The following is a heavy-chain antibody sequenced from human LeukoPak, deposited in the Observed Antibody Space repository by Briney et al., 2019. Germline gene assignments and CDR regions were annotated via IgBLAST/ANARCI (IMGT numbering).Heavy chain of an antibody. D-gene: IGHD3-3*01. Sequence: PSETLSLTCAVSGYSISSGYYWGWIRQPPGKGLEWIGSIYHSGSTYYNPSLKSRVTISVDTSKNQFSLKLSSVTAADTAVYYCARAKYYDFWSGYYFDYWGQGTLVTVSS. V-gene: IGHV4-38-2*01. CDR2: IYHSGST. CDR3: ARAKYYDFWSGYYFDY. CDR1: GYSISSGYY. J-gene: IGHJ4*02.